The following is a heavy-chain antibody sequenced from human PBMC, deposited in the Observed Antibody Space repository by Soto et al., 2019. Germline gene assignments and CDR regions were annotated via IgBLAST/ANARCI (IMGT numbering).Heavy chain of an antibody. CDR2: IDPTDSYT. CDR1: GYSFTSYW. D-gene: IGHD2-2*01. V-gene: IGHV5-10-1*01. J-gene: IGHJ5*02. Sequence: GESLKISCKGSGYSFTSYWINWVRQMPGKGLEWMGRIDPTDSYTHYSPSFQGHVTISADKSISTAYLQWSSLKASDTAMYYCARQKTWGDCSSTSCLHFDPWGQGTLVTVSS. CDR3: ARQKTWGDCSSTSCLHFDP.